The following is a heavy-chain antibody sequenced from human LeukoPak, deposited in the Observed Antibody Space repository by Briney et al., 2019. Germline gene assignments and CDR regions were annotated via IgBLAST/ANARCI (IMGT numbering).Heavy chain of an antibody. CDR2: INHSGST. D-gene: IGHD2-15*01. CDR1: GWTFSGYY. J-gene: IGHJ5*02. V-gene: IGHV4-34*01. CDR3: ARGVVAHFDP. Sequence: AETLTLTCAVYGWTFSGYYWNWIRQPPGKGLVWIGEINHSGSTNYYPSLKSRVTISVDTSKNQFSLKLSSVTAADTAVYYCARGVVAHFDPGGQGTLVTVSS.